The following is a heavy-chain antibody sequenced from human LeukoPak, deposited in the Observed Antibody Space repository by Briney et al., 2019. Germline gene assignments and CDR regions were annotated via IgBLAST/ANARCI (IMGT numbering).Heavy chain of an antibody. J-gene: IGHJ4*02. V-gene: IGHV4-31*03. Sequence: SQTLSLTCTVSGGSTSSGGYSWSWIRQHPGKGLEWIGYIYYSGSTYYNPSLKSRVTISVDTSKNQFSLKLSSVTAADTAVYYCARDPTSYSGWYPPDYWGQGTLVTASS. CDR1: GGSTSSGGYS. CDR3: ARDPTSYSGWYPPDY. D-gene: IGHD6-19*01. CDR2: IYYSGST.